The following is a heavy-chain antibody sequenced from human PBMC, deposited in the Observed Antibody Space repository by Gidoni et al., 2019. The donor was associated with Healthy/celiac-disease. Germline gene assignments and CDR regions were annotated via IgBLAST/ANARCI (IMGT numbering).Heavy chain of an antibody. Sequence: QVQLQESGPGLVKPSQTLSLTCTVSGGSISSGSYYWSCIRQPAGKGLEWIGRIYTSGSTNYNPSLKSRVTISVDTSKNQFSLKLSSVTAADTAVYYCARLTAAFDIWGQGTMVTVSS. J-gene: IGHJ3*02. D-gene: IGHD2-21*02. CDR3: ARLTAAFDI. V-gene: IGHV4-61*02. CDR1: GGSISSGSYY. CDR2: IYTSGST.